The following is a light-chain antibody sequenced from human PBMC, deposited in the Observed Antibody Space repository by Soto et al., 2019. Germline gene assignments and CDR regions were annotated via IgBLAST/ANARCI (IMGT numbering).Light chain of an antibody. J-gene: IGKJ1*01. V-gene: IGKV1-5*03. CDR1: QSISSW. CDR3: QQYNSDLWT. Sequence: DIQMTQSPSTLSASVGDRVTITCRASQSISSWLAWYHQKAGKAPKLLIYKASSLESGVPSRFSGSGSGTEFTLTISSLQPDDFATYYCQQYNSDLWTFGQGTKVEIK. CDR2: KAS.